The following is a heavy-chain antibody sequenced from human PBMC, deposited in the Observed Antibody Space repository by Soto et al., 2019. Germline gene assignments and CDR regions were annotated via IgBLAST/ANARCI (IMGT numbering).Heavy chain of an antibody. CDR3: ARDLGYYYDSSGYSNAFDI. CDR1: GGSISSGGYY. CDR2: IYYSGST. V-gene: IGHV4-31*03. Sequence: SETLSLTCTVSGGSISSGGYYWSWIRQHPGKGLEWIGYIYYSGSTYYNPSLKSRVTISVDTSKNQFSLKLSSATAADTAVYSCARDLGYYYDSSGYSNAFDIWGQGTMVTVSS. D-gene: IGHD3-22*01. J-gene: IGHJ3*02.